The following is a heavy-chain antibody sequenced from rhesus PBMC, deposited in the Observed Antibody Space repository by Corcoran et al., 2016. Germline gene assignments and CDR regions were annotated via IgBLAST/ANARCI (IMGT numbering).Heavy chain of an antibody. D-gene: IGHD1-1*01. CDR2: IYSNSEST. V-gene: IGHV4S12*01. CDR3: ARDPSSTFDY. J-gene: IGHJ4*01. CDR1: VGSLISGSCY. Sequence: QVHLQESGPGVVTPSETLSLSSASSVGSLISGSCYCCLSLPPPGKGLEWIGGIYSNSESTNYKPSLKSRVTISKDTSKNQFSLKLSSVTATDTAVYYCARDPSSTFDYWGQGVLVTVSS.